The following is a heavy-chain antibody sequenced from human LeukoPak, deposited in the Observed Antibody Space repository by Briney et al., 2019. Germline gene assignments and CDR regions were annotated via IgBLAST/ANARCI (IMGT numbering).Heavy chain of an antibody. CDR2: IIPIFGTA. CDR3: AREDDLYGMDV. D-gene: IGHD1-1*01. Sequence: GASVNVSCTASGGTFSIYAISWVRQAPGQGLEWMGGIIPIFGTANYAQKFQGRVTITADESTSTAYMELSSLRSEDTAVYYCAREDDLYGMDVWGQGTTVTVSS. J-gene: IGHJ6*02. CDR1: GGTFSIYA. V-gene: IGHV1-69*01.